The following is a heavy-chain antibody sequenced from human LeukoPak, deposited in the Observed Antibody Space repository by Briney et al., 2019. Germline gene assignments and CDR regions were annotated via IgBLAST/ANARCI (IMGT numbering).Heavy chain of an antibody. CDR3: ARSLGATTFPYFDY. J-gene: IGHJ4*02. D-gene: IGHD1-26*01. CDR2: IYHSGST. CDR1: GYSISSGYY. V-gene: IGHV4-38-2*02. Sequence: SETLSLTCTVSGYSISSGYYWGWIRQPPGKGLEWIGSIYHSGSTYYNPSLKSRVTISVDTSKNQFSLKLSSVTAADTAVYYCARSLGATTFPYFDYWGQGTLVTVSS.